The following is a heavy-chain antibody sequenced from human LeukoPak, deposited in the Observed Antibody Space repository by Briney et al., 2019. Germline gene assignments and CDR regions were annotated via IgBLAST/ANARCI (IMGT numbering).Heavy chain of an antibody. J-gene: IGHJ3*02. CDR2: INPNSGGT. CDR3: AREGGGYGDDTAGYAFDI. Sequence: GASVKVSCKASGYTFTGYYMHWVRQAPGQGLEWMGWINPNSGGTNYARKFQGRVTMTRDTSISTAYMELSRLRSDDTAVYYCAREGGGYGDDTAGYAFDIWGQGTMVTVSS. CDR1: GYTFTGYY. V-gene: IGHV1-2*02. D-gene: IGHD4-17*01.